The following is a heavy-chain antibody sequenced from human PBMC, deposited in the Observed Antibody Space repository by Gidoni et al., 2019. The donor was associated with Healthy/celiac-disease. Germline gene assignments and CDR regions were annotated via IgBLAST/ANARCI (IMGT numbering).Heavy chain of an antibody. CDR2: ISGSGGST. CDR3: AKDQGDSSGWYTPQYFQH. D-gene: IGHD6-19*01. V-gene: IGHV3-23*01. CDR1: GFTFSRVA. Sequence: EVQLLESGGGLVQPGGSLRLSCAASGFTFSRVAMSWVRQAPGKGLEWVSAISGSGGSTYYADSVKGRFTISRDNSKNTLYLQMNSLRAEDTAVYYCAKDQGDSSGWYTPQYFQHWGQGTLVTVSS. J-gene: IGHJ1*01.